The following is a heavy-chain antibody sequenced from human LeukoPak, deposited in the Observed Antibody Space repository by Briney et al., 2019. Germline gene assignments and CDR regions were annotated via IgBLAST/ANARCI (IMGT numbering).Heavy chain of an antibody. CDR2: SHPSSGGA. V-gene: IGHV1-2*02. J-gene: IGHJ4*02. D-gene: IGHD3-10*01. Sequence: ASVEVSCKASAYTFTDYYVHRVRQAPGQGLEWMGWSHPSSGGAGYAQKFQGRVTMTGDTSISTAYMQLTRLTSDDTAVYYCGIKRIRGNPFDYWGQGTLVTVSS. CDR3: GIKRIRGNPFDY. CDR1: AYTFTDYY.